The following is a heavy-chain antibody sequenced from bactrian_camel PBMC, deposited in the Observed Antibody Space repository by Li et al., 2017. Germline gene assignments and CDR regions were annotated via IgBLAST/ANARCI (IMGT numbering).Heavy chain of an antibody. CDR2: IDADGKT. V-gene: IGHV3S57*01. CDR1: RRTFSRAS. J-gene: IGHJ4*01. D-gene: IGHD6*01. Sequence: VQLVESGGGSVQAGQSLRLTCQDSRRTFSRASMAWFRQAPGKEREGVAAIDADGKTGYTDAVKGRFTISRDNAKKALYLQMNSLKPEDTGMYYCAARWTPGNCGIGSESGYDYWGQGTQVTVS. CDR3: AARWTPGNCGIGSESGYDY.